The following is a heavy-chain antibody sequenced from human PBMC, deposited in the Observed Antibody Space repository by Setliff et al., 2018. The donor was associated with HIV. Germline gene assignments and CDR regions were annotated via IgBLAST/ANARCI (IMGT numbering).Heavy chain of an antibody. J-gene: IGHJ3*02. Sequence: PSKTLSLTCAVSGYSVSSGYYWGWIRQPPGKGLEWIASIYYSGSTYYAPSLKSRVTISVDTSKNQFSLKLTSVTAADTAVYFCARVVPREVAPGGFDIWGQGTMVTVSS. D-gene: IGHD5-12*01. CDR1: GYSVSSGYY. CDR2: IYYSGST. CDR3: ARVVPREVAPGGFDI. V-gene: IGHV4-38-2*01.